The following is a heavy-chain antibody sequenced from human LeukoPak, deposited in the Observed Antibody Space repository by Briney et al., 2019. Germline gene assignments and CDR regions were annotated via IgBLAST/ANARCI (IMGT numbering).Heavy chain of an antibody. CDR2: INPNSGGT. CDR1: GYTFTGYY. CDR3: ARDWGYYYDSSGYYWIY. V-gene: IGHV1-2*02. J-gene: IGHJ4*02. D-gene: IGHD3-22*01. Sequence: ASVKVSCKASGYTFTGYYMHWVRQAPGQGLEWMGWINPNSGGTNYAQKFQGRVTMTRDTSISTAYMELSRLRSDDTAVYYCARDWGYYYDSSGYYWIYWGQGTLVTVSS.